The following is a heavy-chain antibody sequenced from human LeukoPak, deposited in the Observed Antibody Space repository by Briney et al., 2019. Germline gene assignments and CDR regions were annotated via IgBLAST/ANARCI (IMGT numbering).Heavy chain of an antibody. CDR3: ARAERFEALDY. CDR1: GFTFSSYS. J-gene: IGHJ4*02. V-gene: IGHV3-21*01. D-gene: IGHD1-1*01. CDR2: ISSSSYI. Sequence: PGGSLRLSCAASGFTFSSYSMNWVRQAPGKGLEWVSSISSSSYIYYADSVKGRFTISRDNAKNSLYLQMNSLRAEDTAVYYCARAERFEALDYWGQGTLVTVSS.